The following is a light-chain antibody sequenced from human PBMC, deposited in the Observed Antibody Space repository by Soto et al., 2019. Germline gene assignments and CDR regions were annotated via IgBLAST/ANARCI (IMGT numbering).Light chain of an antibody. CDR2: GAS. CDR1: QSVSSN. Sequence: EIVMTQSTANLSVSPGERATLSCRASQSVSSNLAWYQQKPGQGPRLLIYGASTRATSIPARFSCSGSGTEFTLTISSLQSEDFAVYYCQQYNKWPPDTFGQGTKLEIK. CDR3: QQYNKWPPDT. J-gene: IGKJ2*01. V-gene: IGKV3-15*01.